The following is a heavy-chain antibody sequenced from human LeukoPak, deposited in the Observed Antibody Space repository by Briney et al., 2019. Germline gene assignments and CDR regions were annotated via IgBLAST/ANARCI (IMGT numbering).Heavy chain of an antibody. CDR1: GFTFNYYL. V-gene: IGHV3-7*01. CDR3: ARLGLGGYSYSLDY. Sequence: GGSLRLSCAASGFTFNYYLMNWVRQAPGKGREWVANINHGGSEIYYVDSVKGRFTISRDNAKNSLYLQMNSLRAEDTAVYYCARLGLGGYSYSLDYWGKGTVVRVSS. CDR2: INHGGSEI. J-gene: IGHJ4*02. D-gene: IGHD2-21*01.